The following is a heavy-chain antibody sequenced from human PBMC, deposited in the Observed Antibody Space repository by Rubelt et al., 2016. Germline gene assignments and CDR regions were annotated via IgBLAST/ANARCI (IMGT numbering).Heavy chain of an antibody. Sequence: QVQLQESGPGLVKPSQTLSLTCGVSGGSISSGGYYWGWIRQPPGKGLEWIGSIYYSGSTYYNPSLKSRVTISVEPSKNQVSRKVSSVTAADTAVYYCAIIPTQVNGFDYWGQGTLVTVSS. J-gene: IGHJ4*02. D-gene: IGHD2-2*01. CDR1: GGSISSGGYY. CDR3: AIIPTQVNGFDY. V-gene: IGHV4-39*01. CDR2: IYYSGST.